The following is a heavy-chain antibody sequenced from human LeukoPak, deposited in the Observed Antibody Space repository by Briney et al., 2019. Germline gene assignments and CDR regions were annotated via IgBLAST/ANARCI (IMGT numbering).Heavy chain of an antibody. CDR3: AKKRDAFDI. CDR1: GFIFSSFA. V-gene: IGHV3-23*01. J-gene: IGHJ3*02. Sequence: GGSLRLSCEASGFIFSSFAMSWVRQAPGKGLEWVSVISGTGSTYYADSVKGRFTISRDNSKNTLYLHMNSLRAEDTAMYYCAKKRDAFDIWGQGTVVAVSS. CDR2: ISGTGST. D-gene: IGHD5-24*01.